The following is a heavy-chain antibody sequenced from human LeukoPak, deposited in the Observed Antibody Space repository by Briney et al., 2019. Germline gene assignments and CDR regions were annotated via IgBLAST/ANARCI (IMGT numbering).Heavy chain of an antibody. Sequence: SETLSLTCTVSGDSISSNYWSWIRQPPGKGLEWIGYIYYSGSTKYNPSLKSRVTISVDTSKNQFSLKLSSVTAADTAVYYCARGETSGSLYWGQGTLVTVSS. CDR3: ARGETSGSLY. V-gene: IGHV4-59*01. D-gene: IGHD1-26*01. CDR1: GDSISSNY. J-gene: IGHJ4*02. CDR2: IYYSGST.